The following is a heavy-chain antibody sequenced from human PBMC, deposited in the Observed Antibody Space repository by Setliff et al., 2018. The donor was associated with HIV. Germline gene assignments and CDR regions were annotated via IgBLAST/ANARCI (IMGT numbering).Heavy chain of an antibody. J-gene: IGHJ6*02. V-gene: IGHV1-46*01. CDR2: INPSDDNT. CDR1: GYIFTSYY. Sequence: GASVKVSCKASGYIFTSYYIHWVRQAPGQGLEWMGVINPSDDNTDYAQKFRGRLTMTRDTSASTVYMELSSLRSVDTAVYYCVRDRQALRYFDWQNHYYYGMDVWGQGTTVTVSS. CDR3: VRDRQALRYFDWQNHYYYGMDV. D-gene: IGHD3-9*01.